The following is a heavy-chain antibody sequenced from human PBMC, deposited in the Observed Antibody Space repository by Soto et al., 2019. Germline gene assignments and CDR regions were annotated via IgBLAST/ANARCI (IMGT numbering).Heavy chain of an antibody. D-gene: IGHD2-2*02. CDR3: ARQGCCSSTACYTVAY. CDR1: GYRFANYW. J-gene: IGHJ4*02. V-gene: IGHV5-51*01. Sequence: GASLKISFTGSGYRFANYWMGWVRQIPGKALEWMAIIYPGDSNTRYTASFQGHVTISADKSVNTAYLQWRRLRASDTAMYFCARQGCCSSTACYTVAYWGQGTLVTVSS. CDR2: IYPGDSNT.